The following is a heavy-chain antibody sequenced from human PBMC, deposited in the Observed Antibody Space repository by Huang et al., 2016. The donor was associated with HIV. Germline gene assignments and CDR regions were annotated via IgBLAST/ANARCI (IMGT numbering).Heavy chain of an antibody. J-gene: IGHJ4*02. CDR3: SSGTPIDY. D-gene: IGHD3-10*01. CDR1: GITFSDAW. V-gene: IGHV3-15*01. CDR2: IKSETAGATT. Sequence: EVQLVESGGGLVKPGGSLRLSCAASGITFSDAWMNWVRQAPGKGLEWVGRIKSETAGATTDYAAPVKGRFTSSRDDSKNTVYLQMNSLKTEDTAMYYCSSGTPIDYWGQGTLVTVSS.